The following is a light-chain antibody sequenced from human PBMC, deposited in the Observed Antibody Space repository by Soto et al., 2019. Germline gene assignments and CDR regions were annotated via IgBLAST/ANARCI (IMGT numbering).Light chain of an antibody. V-gene: IGKV3-20*01. CDR1: QSVSNNY. CDR2: GSS. Sequence: EVVLTQSPGTLSLSPGERASLSCRASQSVSNNYLAWYQQKPGQSPKLLIFGSSDRATDIPDRFSGSGSGTDFTLTSNRLEPEDFAVYYCQQYGSSPPYTFGQGTKLEIK. CDR3: QQYGSSPPYT. J-gene: IGKJ2*01.